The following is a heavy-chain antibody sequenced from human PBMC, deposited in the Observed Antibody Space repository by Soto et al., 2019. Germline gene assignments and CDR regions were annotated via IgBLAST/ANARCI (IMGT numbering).Heavy chain of an antibody. D-gene: IGHD6-13*01. V-gene: IGHV3-21*01. Sequence: GGSLRLSCAASGFTFSSYSMNWVRQAPGKGLEWVSSISSSSSYIYYADSVKGRFTISRDNAKNSLYLQMNSLRAEDTAVYYCASQGSSSRNRAFDYWGQGTLVTVSS. J-gene: IGHJ4*02. CDR3: ASQGSSSRNRAFDY. CDR1: GFTFSSYS. CDR2: ISSSSSYI.